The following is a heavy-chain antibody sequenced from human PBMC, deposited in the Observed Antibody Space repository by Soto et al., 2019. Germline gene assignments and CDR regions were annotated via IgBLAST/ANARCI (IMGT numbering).Heavy chain of an antibody. J-gene: IGHJ3*01. CDR1: GGYSSSHY. Sequence: SETLSLTCVVYGGYSSSHYYSWIRQPPGKGLEWIGEINHSGSTNYNPSLKSRVTISIDTSKNQFSLKLNSVTAADTAEYYCASPAQRAFDFWGQGTMVTISS. V-gene: IGHV4-34*01. CDR2: INHSGST. CDR3: ASPAQRAFDF. D-gene: IGHD6-25*01.